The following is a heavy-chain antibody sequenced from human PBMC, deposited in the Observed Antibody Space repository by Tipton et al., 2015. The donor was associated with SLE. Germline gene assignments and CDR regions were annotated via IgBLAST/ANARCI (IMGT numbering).Heavy chain of an antibody. CDR3: ARGVGVVVPVYYFDY. D-gene: IGHD2-2*01. V-gene: IGHV3-48*01. Sequence: SLRLSCAASGFTFSSYGMHWVRQAPGKGLEWVSCISSSGSTIYYADSVKGRFTISRDNSKNTLYLQMNSLRAEDTAVYYCARGVGVVVPVYYFDYWGQGTLVTVSS. CDR1: GFTFSSYG. CDR2: ISSSGSTI. J-gene: IGHJ4*02.